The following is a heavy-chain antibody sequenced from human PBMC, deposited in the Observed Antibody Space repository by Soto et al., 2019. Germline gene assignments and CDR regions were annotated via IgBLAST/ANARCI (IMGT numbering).Heavy chain of an antibody. V-gene: IGHV3-74*01. D-gene: IGHD2-2*01. Sequence: GGSLRLSCAASGFTFSSYWMHWVRQAPGKGLVWVSRINSDGSSTSYADSVKGRFTISRDNAKNTLYLQMNSLRAEDTAVYYCARSHLVPLFDYWGQGTLVTVSS. CDR3: ARSHLVPLFDY. CDR2: INSDGSST. CDR1: GFTFSSYW. J-gene: IGHJ4*02.